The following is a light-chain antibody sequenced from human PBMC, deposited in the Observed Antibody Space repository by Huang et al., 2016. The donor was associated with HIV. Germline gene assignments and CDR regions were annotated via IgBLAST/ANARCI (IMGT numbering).Light chain of an antibody. J-gene: IGKJ1*01. CDR3: QQYNNWAPA. CDR1: QSVSSN. V-gene: IGKV3-15*01. CDR2: GAS. Sequence: EIVMAQSPATLSVSPVERATLSCRASQSVSSNLAWYQQRPGRAPRLLSSGASTRSAGVPARFRGSVSVTEFTFTISTLQSEDVAVDYGQQYNNWAPAFGQGTKVEI.